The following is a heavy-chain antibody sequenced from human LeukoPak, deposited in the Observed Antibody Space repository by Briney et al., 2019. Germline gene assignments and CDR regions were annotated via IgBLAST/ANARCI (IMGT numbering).Heavy chain of an antibody. V-gene: IGHV4-31*03. CDR1: GASISSGGYY. D-gene: IGHD1-26*01. Sequence: SETLSLTCTVSGASISSGGYYWSWICQHPGKGLEWIGYIYYSGSTYYNPSLKSRVTISVDTSKNQFSLKLSSVTAADTAVYYCARVGAEWEPVSLYFDYWGQGTLVTVSS. CDR2: IYYSGST. CDR3: ARVGAEWEPVSLYFDY. J-gene: IGHJ4*02.